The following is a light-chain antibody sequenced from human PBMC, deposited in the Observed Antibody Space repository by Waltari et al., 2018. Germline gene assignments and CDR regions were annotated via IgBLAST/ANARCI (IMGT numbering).Light chain of an antibody. V-gene: IGKV3-20*01. CDR3: QQYYNSPFT. J-gene: IGKJ2*01. CDR2: ATS. Sequence: EIVLTQSPGTLSLSPGESATLSCRASQSVSTPYLAWYQQKPGQAPRLLIYATSSRTTGIPDRFTGGGSGTDFTLTITSLEPEDCAVYYCQQYYNSPFTFGQGTRLEIK. CDR1: QSVSTPY.